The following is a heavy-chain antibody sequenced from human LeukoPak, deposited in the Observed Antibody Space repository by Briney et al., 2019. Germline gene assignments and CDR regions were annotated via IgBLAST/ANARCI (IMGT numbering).Heavy chain of an antibody. D-gene: IGHD2-8*01. CDR3: AFTKTTYYYYGMDV. CDR2: INTGNTST. Sequence: AVSVSLSCAASRFTFYSYCMLWLRQAPGKGRVWVSRINTGNTSTSYAVPGKGRFTISRDNAKNTLYLQMNSPRAEDSAVYYCAFTKTTYYYYGMDVWGQGTTVTVSS. V-gene: IGHV3-74*01. J-gene: IGHJ6*02. CDR1: RFTFYSYC.